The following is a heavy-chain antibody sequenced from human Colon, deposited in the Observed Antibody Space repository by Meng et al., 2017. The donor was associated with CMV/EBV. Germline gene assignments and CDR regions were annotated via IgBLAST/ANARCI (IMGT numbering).Heavy chain of an antibody. CDR3: ARVEDSYYYYGMDV. V-gene: IGHV4-61*01. CDR1: GGSVSSGSYY. J-gene: IGHJ6*02. Sequence: SETLSLTCTVSGGSVSSGSYYWSWIRQPPGKGLEWIGYIYYSGSTNYNPSLKSRVTISVDTSKNQFSLKLSSVTAADTAVYYCARVEDSYYYYGMDVWGQGTTVTVSS. CDR2: IYYSGST.